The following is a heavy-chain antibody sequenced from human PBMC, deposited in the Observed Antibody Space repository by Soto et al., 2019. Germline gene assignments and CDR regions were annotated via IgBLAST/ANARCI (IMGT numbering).Heavy chain of an antibody. CDR2: IFYSGST. CDR3: ARVGSSGWSPDY. Sequence: PSETLSLTCTVSGGSISGYYWSWIRQPPGKGLEWIGYIFYSGSTNYNPSLRSRVTISVDTSKNQFSLKLSPVTTADTAMYYCARVGSSGWSPDYWGQGTLVTVSS. CDR1: GGSISGYY. V-gene: IGHV4-59*01. J-gene: IGHJ4*02. D-gene: IGHD6-19*01.